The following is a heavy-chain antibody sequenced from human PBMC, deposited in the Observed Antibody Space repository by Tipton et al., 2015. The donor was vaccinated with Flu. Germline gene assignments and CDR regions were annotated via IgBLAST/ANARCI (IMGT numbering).Heavy chain of an antibody. CDR1: GYSFASYW. V-gene: IGHV5-51*01. CDR2: IYPDDSDT. D-gene: IGHD2-2*02. J-gene: IGHJ4*02. CDR3: ARQDCSSSTCYIDY. Sequence: QLVQSGAEVKKAGEPLRISCRGSGYSFASYWIGWVRQKPGKGLEWMGIIYPDDSDTKYSPSFQGQVTISADKSLNTAYLQWTSLKASDTAMYYCARQDCSSSTCYIDYWGQGTLVNVSS.